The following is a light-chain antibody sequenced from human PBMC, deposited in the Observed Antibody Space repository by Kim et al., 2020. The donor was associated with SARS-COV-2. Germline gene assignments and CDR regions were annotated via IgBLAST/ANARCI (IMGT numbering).Light chain of an antibody. J-gene: IGKJ3*01. CDR2: AAY. Sequence: VGDRVTITCRTARGLSCHLNWYQQRPGGAPKLLISAAYTLQGRVPSRCSGSGSERDFTLTISSLQPEDFATYFCQQSYITPFTFGPGTKVDIK. CDR1: RGLSCH. V-gene: IGKV1-39*01. CDR3: QQSYITPFT.